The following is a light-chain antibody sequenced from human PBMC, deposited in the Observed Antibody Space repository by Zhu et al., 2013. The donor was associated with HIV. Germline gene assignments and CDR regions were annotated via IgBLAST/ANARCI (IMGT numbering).Light chain of an antibody. CDR2: DAS. CDR1: QSVSSTF. J-gene: IGKJ2*03. Sequence: DIVLTQSPGTLSLSPGERATLSCRASQSVSSTFLAWYQQKPGQAPRLLIYDASSRATGVPDRFSGGGSGTDFTLTISRLEPEDIAVYYCQQYDSSPNSFGPGDRSWRS. V-gene: IGKV3-20*01. CDR3: QQYDSSPNS.